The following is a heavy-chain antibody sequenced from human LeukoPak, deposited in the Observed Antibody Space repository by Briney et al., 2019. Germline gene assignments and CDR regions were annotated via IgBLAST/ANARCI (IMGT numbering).Heavy chain of an antibody. CDR1: GYTFTGYY. Sequence: ASVKVSCKASGYTFTGYYMHWVRQAPGQGLEWMGWTNPNSGGTNYAQKFQGRVTMTRDTSISTAYMELSRLRSDDTAVYYCARDGVQLLSVVWFDPWGQGTLVTVSS. J-gene: IGHJ5*02. D-gene: IGHD2-2*01. V-gene: IGHV1-2*02. CDR2: TNPNSGGT. CDR3: ARDGVQLLSVVWFDP.